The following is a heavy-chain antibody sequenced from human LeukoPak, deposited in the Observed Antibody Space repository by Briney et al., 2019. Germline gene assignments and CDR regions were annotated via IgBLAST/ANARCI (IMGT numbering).Heavy chain of an antibody. D-gene: IGHD2-8*01. CDR1: GYTFTSYG. Sequence: GASVKVSCKASGYTFTSYGISWVRQAPGQGLEWMGWISAYNGNTNYAQKLQGRVTMTTDTSTSTAYMELRSLRSDDTAVYYCARGARDSMWLSVYEYYMDVWGKGITVTISS. J-gene: IGHJ6*03. CDR3: ARGARDSMWLSVYEYYMDV. V-gene: IGHV1-18*01. CDR2: ISAYNGNT.